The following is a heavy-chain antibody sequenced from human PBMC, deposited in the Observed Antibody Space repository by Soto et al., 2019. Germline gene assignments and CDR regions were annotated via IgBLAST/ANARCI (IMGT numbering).Heavy chain of an antibody. D-gene: IGHD6-13*01. J-gene: IGHJ4*02. CDR3: ARESGTQQVVY. V-gene: IGHV4-31*03. Sequence: QVQLQESGPGLVKPSQTLSLTCSVSGGSISSGGYYWSWIRQHPGKGLEWIGYIYDSGNTYYNPSLKGRVAISADRSKNQFSLKLTSVTAADTAVYYCARESGTQQVVYWGQGTLVTVSS. CDR1: GGSISSGGYY. CDR2: IYDSGNT.